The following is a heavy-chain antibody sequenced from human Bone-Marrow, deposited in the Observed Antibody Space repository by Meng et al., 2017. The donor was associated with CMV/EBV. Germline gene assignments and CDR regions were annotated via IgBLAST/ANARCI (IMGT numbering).Heavy chain of an antibody. CDR3: ARDQYRGGASFDY. V-gene: IGHV3-7*01. Sequence: ESLKISCAASGFTFSSYWMSWVRQAPGKGLEWVANIKQDGSGKYYVDSVKGRFTISRDNAKNSLYLQMNSLRAEDTAVYYCARDQYRGGASFDYWGQGTLVTVSS. CDR2: IKQDGSGK. J-gene: IGHJ4*02. CDR1: GFTFSSYW. D-gene: IGHD1-26*01.